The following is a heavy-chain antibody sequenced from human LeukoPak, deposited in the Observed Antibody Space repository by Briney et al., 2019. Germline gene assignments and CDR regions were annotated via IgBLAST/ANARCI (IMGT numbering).Heavy chain of an antibody. Sequence: SETLSITCTVSGRSISSYYWSWIRQPPGKGLEWIGYINYSGSTNYIPSLKSRVTISLDTSKTDTVVYYCAREGAAPMYYYYMDVWGKGTTVTVSS. CDR3: MDV. CDR1: GRSISSYY. V-gene: IGHV4-59*01. D-gene: IGHD2-2*01. CDR2: INYSGST. J-gene: IGHJ6*03.